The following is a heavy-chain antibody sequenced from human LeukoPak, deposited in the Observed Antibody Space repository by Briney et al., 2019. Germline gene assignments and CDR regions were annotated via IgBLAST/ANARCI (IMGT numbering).Heavy chain of an antibody. V-gene: IGHV5-51*01. CDR1: GYSFPYYW. Sequence: GESLKISCKGSGYSFPYYWLGWVRPMPGKGLEWMGHTQPGDSDTRYRPSFQGQVTMSAHKPISPAYSHWSSLKASDTAISYCAKYYEFARTTEAGFDYWGQGTLVTVSS. CDR2: TQPGDSDT. D-gene: IGHD3-3*01. CDR3: AKYYEFARTTEAGFDY. J-gene: IGHJ4*02.